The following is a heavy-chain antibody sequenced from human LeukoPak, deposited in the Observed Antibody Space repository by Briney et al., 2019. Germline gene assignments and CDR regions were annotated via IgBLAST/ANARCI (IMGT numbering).Heavy chain of an antibody. CDR3: ARDHPLLWFGELLQQQRYNWFDP. CDR2: INPSGGST. D-gene: IGHD3-10*01. J-gene: IGHJ5*02. Sequence: ASVKVSCKASGYTFTSYYMHWLRQAPGQGLEWMGIINPSGGSTSYVQKFQGRVTITRDTATSTLYMQMSSQRSDDTAVYYCARDHPLLWFGELLQQQRYNWFDPWGQGTLVTVSS. CDR1: GYTFTSYY. V-gene: IGHV1-46*03.